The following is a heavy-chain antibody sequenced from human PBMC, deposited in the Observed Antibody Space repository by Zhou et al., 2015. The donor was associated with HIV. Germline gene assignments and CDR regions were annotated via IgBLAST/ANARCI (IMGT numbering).Heavy chain of an antibody. Sequence: QVQLVQSGAEVKKPGSSVKVSCKASGGTFSSYAISWVRQAPGQGLEWMGGIIPIFGTANYAQKFQGRVTITADESTSTAYMELSSLRSEDTAVYYCARSVSVAGTLGYYGMDVWGQGTTVTVSS. J-gene: IGHJ6*02. CDR2: IIPIFGTA. CDR3: ARSVSVAGTLGYYGMDV. CDR1: GGTFSSYA. D-gene: IGHD6-19*01. V-gene: IGHV1-69*01.